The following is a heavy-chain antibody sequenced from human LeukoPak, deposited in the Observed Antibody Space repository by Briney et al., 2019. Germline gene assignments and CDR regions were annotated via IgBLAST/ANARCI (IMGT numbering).Heavy chain of an antibody. Sequence: GGSLRLSCAASGFTFSSYWMSWVRQAPGKGLEWVANIKQDGSEKYYVDSVKGRFTISRDNAKNSLYLQMNSLRAEDTAVYYCARSYYDSSGYYYLISYYYYMDVWGKGTTVTISS. D-gene: IGHD3-22*01. CDR1: GFTFSSYW. J-gene: IGHJ6*03. V-gene: IGHV3-7*01. CDR2: IKQDGSEK. CDR3: ARSYYDSSGYYYLISYYYYMDV.